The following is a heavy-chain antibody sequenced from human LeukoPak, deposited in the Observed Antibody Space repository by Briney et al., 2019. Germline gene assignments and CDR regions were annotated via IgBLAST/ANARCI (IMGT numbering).Heavy chain of an antibody. CDR3: ATGRNTSPDY. CDR1: GFTFSSYW. Sequence: PGGSLRLSCAASGFTFSSYWMHWVRHAPGKGLVWVSRINIHGTSTTYADSVKGRFTISRDNAKNTLYLQMNSLRAEDTAVYYCATGRNTSPDYWGQGTLVTVSS. V-gene: IGHV3-74*01. D-gene: IGHD2/OR15-2a*01. CDR2: INIHGTST. J-gene: IGHJ4*02.